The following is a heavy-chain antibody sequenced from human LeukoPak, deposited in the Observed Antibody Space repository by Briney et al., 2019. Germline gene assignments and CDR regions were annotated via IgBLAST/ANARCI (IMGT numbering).Heavy chain of an antibody. Sequence: ASVKVSCKASGGTFSSYAISWVRQAPGQGLEWMGGIIPIFGTANYAQKFQGRVTITADESTNTAYMELSSLRSEDTAVYYCARVGYYDFWSGYSTLDYWGQGTLVTVSS. J-gene: IGHJ4*02. D-gene: IGHD3-3*01. CDR1: GGTFSSYA. CDR3: ARVGYYDFWSGYSTLDY. V-gene: IGHV1-69*13. CDR2: IIPIFGTA.